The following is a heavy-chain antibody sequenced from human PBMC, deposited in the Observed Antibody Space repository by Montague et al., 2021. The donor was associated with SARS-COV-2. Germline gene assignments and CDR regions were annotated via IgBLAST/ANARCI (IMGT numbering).Heavy chain of an antibody. J-gene: IGHJ6*02. CDR3: ARGGGYYNYGLDV. D-gene: IGHD3-22*01. CDR2: TYYSGST. V-gene: IGHV4-59*01. CDR1: GGSISNYY. Sequence: SETLSLTCTVSGGSISNYYWSWIRQPPGRGLEWIGYTYYSGSTDYSPPLKSRVTISLDTSKNQFSLKVTSVTAADTAVYYCARGGGYYNYGLDVWGPGTTVTVSS.